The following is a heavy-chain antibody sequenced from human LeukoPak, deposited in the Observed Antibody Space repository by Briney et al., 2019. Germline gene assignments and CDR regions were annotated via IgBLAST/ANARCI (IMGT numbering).Heavy chain of an antibody. J-gene: IGHJ4*02. CDR3: ARSQGPYDY. CDR2: ISGSGGST. V-gene: IGHV3-23*01. CDR1: GFTFSSYG. Sequence: GGSLRLSCAASGFTFSSYGMSWVRQAPGKGLEWVSAISGSGGSTYYADSVKGRFTISRDNAKNTLYLQLNSLRAEDTAIYYCARSQGPYDYWGQGTLVTVSS.